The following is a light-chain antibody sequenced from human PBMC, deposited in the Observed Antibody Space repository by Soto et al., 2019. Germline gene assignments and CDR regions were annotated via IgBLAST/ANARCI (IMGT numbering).Light chain of an antibody. CDR3: QQLISYPLT. CDR2: AAS. Sequence: IQLTQSPSSLSASVGDRVTITCRASQDIRSYLAWYQQKPGKATKLLMYAASTLKSGVPSRFSGSGAGTDFTLTISNLQPEDFATYYCQQLISYPLTFGGGTKVEIK. V-gene: IGKV1-9*01. CDR1: QDIRSY. J-gene: IGKJ4*01.